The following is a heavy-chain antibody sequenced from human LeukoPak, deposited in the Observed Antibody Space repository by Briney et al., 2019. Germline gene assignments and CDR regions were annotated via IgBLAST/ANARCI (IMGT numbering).Heavy chain of an antibody. CDR1: GFTFSAYW. J-gene: IGHJ4*02. D-gene: IGHD1-26*01. CDR3: VRGRSGSYFVN. V-gene: IGHV3-74*01. Sequence: GVSLRLSCAASGFTFSAYWMHWVRQAPGKGLVWVSGINSDGSSTTYADSVKGRFTISRDDAKNTLSLQMNSLRVDDTAEYYCVRGRSGSYFVNWGQGTLVTVSS. CDR2: INSDGSST.